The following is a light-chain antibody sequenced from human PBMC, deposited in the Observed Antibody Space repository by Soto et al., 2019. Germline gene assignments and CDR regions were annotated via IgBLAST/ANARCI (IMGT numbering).Light chain of an antibody. CDR1: QNISFY. J-gene: IGKJ2*01. CDR3: QQSYITPST. V-gene: IGKV1-39*01. Sequence: DIQMTQSPSSLSASIGDRVTITCRASQNISFYLNWYQHKTGQAPKVLIYAASSLQAGVPQRFSGSGSGTDFTLSISSLQPEDFATYSCQQSYITPSTFGQGTKVDI. CDR2: AAS.